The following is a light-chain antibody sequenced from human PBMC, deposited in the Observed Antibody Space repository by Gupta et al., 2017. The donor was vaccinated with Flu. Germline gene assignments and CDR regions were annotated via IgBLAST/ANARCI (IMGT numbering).Light chain of an antibody. CDR1: ALPKIY. Sequence: SYELTQPPSVSVYPGKTARITCSGDALPKIYAYWYQQRPGQAPVVLIYKDTERPSGIPERFSGSNSGTTVTLTISGVRAEDDADYYYQSTDSSGTYVVFGGGTKLAVL. J-gene: IGLJ2*01. V-gene: IGLV3-25*02. CDR3: QSTDSSGTYVV. CDR2: KDT.